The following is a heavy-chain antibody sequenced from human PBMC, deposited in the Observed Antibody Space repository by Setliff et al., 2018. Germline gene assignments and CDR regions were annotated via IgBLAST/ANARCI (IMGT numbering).Heavy chain of an antibody. CDR1: GGSISTNSYY. V-gene: IGHV4-39*07. CDR3: ARGGTYRYFDY. Sequence: SETLSLTCTVSGGSISTNSYYWGWIRQPPGKGLEWIGSMYFSGSTYYNPSLKSRVTMSIDKSKNEFSLKMSSVTAADTAVYYCARGGTYRYFDYWGQGTLVTVSS. CDR2: MYFSGST. J-gene: IGHJ4*02. D-gene: IGHD2-2*02.